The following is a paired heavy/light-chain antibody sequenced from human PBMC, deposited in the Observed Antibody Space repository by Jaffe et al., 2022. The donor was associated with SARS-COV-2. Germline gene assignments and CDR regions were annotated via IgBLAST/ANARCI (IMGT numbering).Light chain of an antibody. V-gene: IGKV4-1*01. CDR1: QSVLYSSNNKNY. CDR2: WAS. J-gene: IGKJ5*01. Sequence: DIVMTQSPDSLAVSLGERATINCKSSQSVLYSSNNKNYLAWYQQKPGQPPKLLIYWASTRESGVPDRFSGSGSGTDFTLTISSLQAEDVAVYYCQQYYSTLSITFGQGTRLEIK. CDR3: QQYYSTLSIT.
Heavy chain of an antibody. CDR3: AKAFDFWSGLRYGMDV. D-gene: IGHD3-3*01. J-gene: IGHJ6*02. V-gene: IGHV3-23*01. CDR1: GFTLRSYA. Sequence: EVQLLESGGNLVQPGGSLRLSCASSGFTLRSYALSWVRQAPGKGLEWVSAIGGSGASTYYADSVRGRFTISRDNSKNTLYLQMNSLRAEDTAVYYCAKAFDFWSGLRYGMDVWGQGTTVTVSS. CDR2: IGGSGAST.